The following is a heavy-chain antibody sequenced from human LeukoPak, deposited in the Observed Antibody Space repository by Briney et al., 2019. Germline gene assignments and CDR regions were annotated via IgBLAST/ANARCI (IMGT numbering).Heavy chain of an antibody. J-gene: IGHJ4*02. CDR2: IDPGDSYT. Sequence: GESLKISCEGSGYSFSNYWISWVRQMPGKGLEWMGTIDPGDSYTNYSPFFQGHVTISADKSISTAYLQWSSLKASDTAMYYCARHSGRDSFDYWGQGTLVTVSS. V-gene: IGHV5-10-1*01. CDR3: ARHSGRDSFDY. D-gene: IGHD1-14*01. CDR1: GYSFSNYW.